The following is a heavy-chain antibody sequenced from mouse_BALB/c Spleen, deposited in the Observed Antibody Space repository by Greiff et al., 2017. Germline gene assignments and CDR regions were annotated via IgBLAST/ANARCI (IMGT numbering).Heavy chain of an antibody. Sequence: EVQLVESGGGLVKPGGSLKLSCAASGFTFSSYAMSWVRQTPEKRLEWVASISSGGSTYYPDSVKGRFTISRDNARNILYLQMSSLRSEDTAMYYCARAKDYRYDEGYYAMDYWGQGTSVTVSS. CDR2: ISSGGST. CDR3: ARAKDYRYDEGYYAMDY. CDR1: GFTFSSYA. D-gene: IGHD2-14*01. V-gene: IGHV5-6-5*01. J-gene: IGHJ4*01.